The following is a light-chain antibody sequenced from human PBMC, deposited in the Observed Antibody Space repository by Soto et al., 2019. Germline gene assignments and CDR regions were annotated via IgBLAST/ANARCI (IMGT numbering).Light chain of an antibody. CDR2: AAS. CDR3: QKYNSAPRT. Sequence: DIQMTQSPSSLPASVGDRVTITCRASQGISNFLAWYQQKPGEVPKLLIYAASTLVSGVPSRFSGSGSGTDFTLTISSLQPEDVATYYCQKYNSAPRTCGPGTKVEIK. CDR1: QGISNF. J-gene: IGKJ3*01. V-gene: IGKV1-27*01.